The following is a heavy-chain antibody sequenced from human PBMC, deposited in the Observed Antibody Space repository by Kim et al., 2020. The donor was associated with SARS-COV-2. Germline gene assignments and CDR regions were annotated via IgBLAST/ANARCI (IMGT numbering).Heavy chain of an antibody. D-gene: IGHD5-12*01. V-gene: IGHV3-74*01. J-gene: IGHJ4*02. CDR2: SST. CDR3: ARGLGGYGY. Sequence: SSTSYADSVKGRFTISRDNAKNTLYLQMYSLRAEDTAVYYCARGLGGYGYWGQGTLVTVSS.